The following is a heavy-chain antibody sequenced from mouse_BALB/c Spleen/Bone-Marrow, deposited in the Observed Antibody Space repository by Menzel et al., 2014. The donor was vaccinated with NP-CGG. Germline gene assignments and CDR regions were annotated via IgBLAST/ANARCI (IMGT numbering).Heavy chain of an antibody. CDR3: ARYGNYFDY. D-gene: IGHD2-1*01. CDR1: GYSFTGYN. CDR2: IDPYSGTT. V-gene: IGHV1-39*01. J-gene: IGHJ2*01. Sequence: EVQLVESGPDLEKPGASVKISCKASGYSFTGYNMNWVKQSNGKSLEWIGNIDPYSGTTNYNQKFKGKATLTVDKSSSTAYMQPKSLTSEDSAVYYCARYGNYFDYWGQGTTLTVSS.